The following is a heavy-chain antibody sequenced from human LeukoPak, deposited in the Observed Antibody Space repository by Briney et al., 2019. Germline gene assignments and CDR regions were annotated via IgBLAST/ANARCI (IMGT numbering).Heavy chain of an antibody. CDR2: ISAYNGNT. D-gene: IGHD3-10*01. Sequence: ASVKVSCKASGYTFTIYGISWVRQAPGQGLEWMGWISAYNGNTNYAQKLQGRVTMTTDTSTSTAYMELRSLRSDDTAVYYCARGGYGSGSYYRKNAFDIWGQGTMVTVSS. CDR1: GYTFTIYG. V-gene: IGHV1-18*01. J-gene: IGHJ3*02. CDR3: ARGGYGSGSYYRKNAFDI.